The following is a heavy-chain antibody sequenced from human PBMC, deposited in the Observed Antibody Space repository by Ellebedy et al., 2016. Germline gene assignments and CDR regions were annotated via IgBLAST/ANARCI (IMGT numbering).Heavy chain of an antibody. J-gene: IGHJ5*02. CDR2: IYYSGST. D-gene: IGHD6-6*01. CDR1: GGSISSGGYY. V-gene: IGHV4-31*03. CDR3: ATEYSSSDNWFNP. Sequence: SETLSLTXTVSGGSISSGGYYWSWIRQHPGKGLEWIGYIYYSGSTYYNPSLKSRVTISVDTSKNQFSLKLSSVTAADTAVYYCATEYSSSDNWFNPWGQGTLVTVSS.